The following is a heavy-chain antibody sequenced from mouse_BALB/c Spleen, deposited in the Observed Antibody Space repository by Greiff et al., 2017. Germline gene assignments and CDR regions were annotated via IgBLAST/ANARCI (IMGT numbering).Heavy chain of an antibody. CDR2: IYPGDGDT. V-gene: IGHV1-82*01. CDR1: GYAFSSSW. Sequence: QVQLQQSGPELVKPGASVKISCKASGYAFSSSWMNWVKQRPGQGLEWIGRIYPGDGDTNYNGKFKGKATLTADKSSSTAYMQLSSLTSVDSAVYFCARDYGYFDVWGAGTTVTVSS. CDR3: ARDYGYFDV. J-gene: IGHJ1*01.